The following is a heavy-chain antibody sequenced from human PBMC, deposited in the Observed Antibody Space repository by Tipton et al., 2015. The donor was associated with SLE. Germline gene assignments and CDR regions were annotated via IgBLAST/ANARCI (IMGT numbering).Heavy chain of an antibody. CDR2: INHSGST. J-gene: IGHJ3*02. CDR3: ATAVAGHDAFDI. Sequence: TLSLTCTVSGGSISSGDYYWSWIRQPPGKGLEWIGEINHSGSTNYNPSLKSRVTISVDTSKNQFSLKLSSVTAADTAVYYCATAVAGHDAFDIWGQGTMVTVSS. V-gene: IGHV4-61*08. CDR1: GGSISSGDYY. D-gene: IGHD6-19*01.